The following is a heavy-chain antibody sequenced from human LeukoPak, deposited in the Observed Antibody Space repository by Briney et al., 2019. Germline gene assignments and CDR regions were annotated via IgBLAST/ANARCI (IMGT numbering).Heavy chain of an antibody. CDR2: INPSSGGT. V-gene: IGHV1-2*02. CDR1: GYTFTGHY. CDR3: ARAGVWDYSDSSGYHNAAFDI. D-gene: IGHD3-22*01. Sequence: ASVKVSCKASGYTFTGHYMHWVRQAPEQGLEWMGWINPSSGGTNYAQKFQGRVTVTRDTSISTAYMDLSRLRSDDTAVYYCARAGVWDYSDSSGYHNAAFDIWGQGTMVTVSS. J-gene: IGHJ3*02.